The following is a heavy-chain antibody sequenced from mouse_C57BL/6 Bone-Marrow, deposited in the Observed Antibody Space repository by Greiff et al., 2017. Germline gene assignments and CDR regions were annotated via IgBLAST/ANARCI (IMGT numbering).Heavy chain of an antibody. Sequence: EVQRVESGGGLVQPGGSMKLSCVASGFTFSNYWMNWVRQSPEKGLEWVAQIRLKSDNYATHYAESVKGRFTISRDDSKSSVYLQMNNLRAEDTGIYYCTAVYYDPFAYWGQGTLVTVSA. D-gene: IGHD2-4*01. J-gene: IGHJ3*01. CDR2: IRLKSDNYAT. CDR3: TAVYYDPFAY. CDR1: GFTFSNYW. V-gene: IGHV6-3*01.